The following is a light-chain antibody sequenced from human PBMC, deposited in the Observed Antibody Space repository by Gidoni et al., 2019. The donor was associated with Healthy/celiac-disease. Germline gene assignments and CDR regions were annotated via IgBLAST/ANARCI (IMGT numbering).Light chain of an antibody. Sequence: PGERATLSCRDSQSVSSYLAWYQQKPGQAPRLLIYDASNRATGIPARFSGSGSGTDFTLTISSLEPEDFAVYYCQQRSNWPYTFGQGTKLEIK. CDR2: DAS. CDR3: QQRSNWPYT. CDR1: QSVSSY. V-gene: IGKV3-11*01. J-gene: IGKJ2*01.